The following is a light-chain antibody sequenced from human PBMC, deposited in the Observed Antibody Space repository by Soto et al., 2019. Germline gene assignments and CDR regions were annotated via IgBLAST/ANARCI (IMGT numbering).Light chain of an antibody. Sequence: DKQLYHSLSTLSVSVGDRVTITSRASQPISTWLAWYQEKPGKAPKLLIYDASSLEGGVPSRFSGSGSGTEFTLTISSLQPDDFAPYYCHHPTDHRPTFGQGTKVDNK. V-gene: IGKV1-5*01. J-gene: IGKJ1*01. CDR1: QPISTW. CDR3: HHPTDHRPT. CDR2: DAS.